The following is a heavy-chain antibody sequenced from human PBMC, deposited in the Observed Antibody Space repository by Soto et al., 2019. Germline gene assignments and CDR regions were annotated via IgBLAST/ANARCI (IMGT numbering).Heavy chain of an antibody. D-gene: IGHD1-7*01. CDR1: GKTFTNLG. CDR2: ISAYTDDH. J-gene: IGHJ4*02. Sequence: ASVKVSCEASGKTFTNLGVTWVRRAPGLGREWKWWISAYTDDHNYAQKFEGRVPMAIDTSASTAYGELSSLTSEDTAVYCCAGSGPNNWNYVWYFDYWGQGTLVTVSS. V-gene: IGHV1-18*01. CDR3: AGSGPNNWNYVWYFDY.